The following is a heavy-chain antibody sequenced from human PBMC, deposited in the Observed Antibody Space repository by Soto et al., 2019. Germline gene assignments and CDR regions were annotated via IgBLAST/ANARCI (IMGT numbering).Heavy chain of an antibody. V-gene: IGHV1-69*01. CDR2: IIPIYGTT. Sequence: QVQLVQSGAEVKKPGSSVKVSCKASGGTFSKYAITWVRQAPGQGLEWMGGIIPIYGTTNFAQKIQGRVTISADESTSTAYMELSSLRSDDTAVYYCARALPLGDLFLFFDFWGQGTMVTVSS. J-gene: IGHJ3*01. CDR3: ARALPLGDLFLFFDF. CDR1: GGTFSKYA. D-gene: IGHD3-16*01.